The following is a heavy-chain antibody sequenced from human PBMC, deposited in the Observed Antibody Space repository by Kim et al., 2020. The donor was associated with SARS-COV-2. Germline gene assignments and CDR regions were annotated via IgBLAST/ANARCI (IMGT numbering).Heavy chain of an antibody. D-gene: IGHD3-10*01. CDR3: ARDYWFGDRSYYYYGMDV. Sequence: KSRVTISVDTSKNQFSLKLSSVTAADTAVYYCARDYWFGDRSYYYYGMDVWGRGTTVTVSS. V-gene: IGHV4-59*01. J-gene: IGHJ6*02.